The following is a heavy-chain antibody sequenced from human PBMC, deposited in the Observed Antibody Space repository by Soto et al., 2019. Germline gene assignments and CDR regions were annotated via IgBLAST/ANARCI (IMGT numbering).Heavy chain of an antibody. CDR3: ARDGRERQWLDFFDY. CDR1: GFTFSSYA. CDR2: MSHDGRNK. V-gene: IGHV3-30*04. J-gene: IGHJ4*02. D-gene: IGHD6-19*01. Sequence: QVQLVESGGGVVQPGTSLRLSCAASGFTFSSYAIHWVRQAPGEGLEWVAVMSHDGRNKYYAESVKGRFTISRDNSKNTLNLQMDSLRPVGTAVYYCARDGRERQWLDFFDYWGQGTLVTVSS.